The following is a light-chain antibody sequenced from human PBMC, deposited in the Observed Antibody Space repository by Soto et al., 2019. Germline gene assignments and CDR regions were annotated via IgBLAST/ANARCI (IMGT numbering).Light chain of an antibody. J-gene: IGKJ1*01. CDR3: QQYDDWPWT. CDR1: RNVFTK. V-gene: IGKV3-15*01. CDR2: GAS. Sequence: VMTQSPATLSVAPGGRATLACGASRNVFTKVARYQQKPGQAPRLLIYGASTRATGIPGRFSGGGSGTEFTFTISSLQSEDVAVYYCQQYDDWPWTFGQGTKVEI.